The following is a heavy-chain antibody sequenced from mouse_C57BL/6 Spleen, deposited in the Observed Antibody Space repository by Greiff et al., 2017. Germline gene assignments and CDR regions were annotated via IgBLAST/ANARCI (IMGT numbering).Heavy chain of an antibody. D-gene: IGHD1-1*01. CDR2: IDPENGDT. CDR1: GFNIKDDY. V-gene: IGHV14-4*01. Sequence: VQLKQSGAELVRPGASVKLSCTASGFNIKDDYMHWVKQRPEQGLEWIGWIDPENGDTEYASKFQGKATITADTSSNTAYLQLSSLTSEDTAVYYCTFTTVVDAWFAYWGQGTLVTVSA. CDR3: TFTTVVDAWFAY. J-gene: IGHJ3*01.